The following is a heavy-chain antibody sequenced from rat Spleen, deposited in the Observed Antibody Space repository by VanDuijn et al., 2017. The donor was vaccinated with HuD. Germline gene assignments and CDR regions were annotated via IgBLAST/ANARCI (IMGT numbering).Heavy chain of an antibody. CDR2: ISYDGSST. D-gene: IGHD1-6*01. CDR1: GFTFSNYG. J-gene: IGHJ2*01. Sequence: EVQLVESGGGLVQPGRSLKLSCAASGFTFSNYGMAWVRQAPTKGLEWVATISYDGSSTYYRDSVKGRFTISRDNARRTLHLQMNSLRSEDTATYYCTRASYSGAVMYTTDYWGQGVMVTVSS. CDR3: TRASYSGAVMYTTDY. V-gene: IGHV5-29*01.